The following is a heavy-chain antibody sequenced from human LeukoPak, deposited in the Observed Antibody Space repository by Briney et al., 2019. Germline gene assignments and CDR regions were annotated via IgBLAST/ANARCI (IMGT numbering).Heavy chain of an antibody. CDR1: GYTFTGYY. D-gene: IGHD6-13*01. CDR3: ARENSNSWHFDY. V-gene: IGHV1-2*02. J-gene: IGHJ4*02. Sequence: ASVKVSCKASGYTFTGYYMHWVRQAPGQGLEWMGWINPNSGGTNYAQKFQGRVTMTRDTSISTAYMELSRLRSDDTAVYYCARENSNSWHFDYWGQGTLVTVSS. CDR2: INPNSGGT.